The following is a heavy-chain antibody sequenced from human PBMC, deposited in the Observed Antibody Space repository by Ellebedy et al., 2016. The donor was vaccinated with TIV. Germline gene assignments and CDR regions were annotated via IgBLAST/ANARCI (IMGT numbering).Heavy chain of an antibody. CDR1: GFTFRSYW. CDR2: IKHEGSEK. D-gene: IGHD3-16*01. Sequence: PGGSLRLSCAASGFTFRSYWMSRVRQVRQAPGKGLEWVANIKHEGSEKSYLDSLKGRFTISRDNAKNSLYLQMNSLRAEDTAVYYCASGHRGISFGIWGQGTMVTVSS. J-gene: IGHJ3*02. CDR3: ASGHRGISFGI. V-gene: IGHV3-7*03.